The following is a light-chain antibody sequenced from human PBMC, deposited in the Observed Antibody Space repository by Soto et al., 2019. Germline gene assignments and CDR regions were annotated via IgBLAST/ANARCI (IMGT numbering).Light chain of an antibody. CDR2: AAS. CDR3: LQDINYPWT. J-gene: IGKJ1*01. V-gene: IGKV1-6*01. CDR1: QSISNH. Sequence: IQITQSPSSLSASVGDRVTVTCRASQSISNHLNWYQQKPGKAPKLLIYAASNLQSGVPPRFSGSGSGTDFTLAISSLQPEDSATYYCLQDINYPWTFGQGTKVDIK.